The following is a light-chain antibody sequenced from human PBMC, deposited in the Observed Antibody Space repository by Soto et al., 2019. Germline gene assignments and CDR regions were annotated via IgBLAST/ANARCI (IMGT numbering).Light chain of an antibody. J-gene: IGKJ1*01. CDR1: QSIDFY. CDR3: QQSRNYPWT. V-gene: IGKV1-5*03. Sequence: DIQMTQSPSTLSTSLGDRVTITCRASQSIDFYLAWYQQKPGKAPKLLIYEASNLESGVPSRFSGSGYGTEFTLTISSLQPVDFATYYCQQSRNYPWTFGQGTKVDIK. CDR2: EAS.